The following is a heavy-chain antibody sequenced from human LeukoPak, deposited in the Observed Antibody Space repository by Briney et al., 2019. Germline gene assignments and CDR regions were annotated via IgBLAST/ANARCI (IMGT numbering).Heavy chain of an antibody. Sequence: ASVKVSCKASGCTFTSYDINWVRQATGQGLKWMGWMNPNSGNTGYAQKFQGRVTMTRNTSISTAYMELSSLRSEDTAVYYCARARRADGYYFDYWGQGTLVTVSS. J-gene: IGHJ4*02. CDR3: ARARRADGYYFDY. V-gene: IGHV1-8*01. CDR2: MNPNSGNT. CDR1: GCTFTSYD.